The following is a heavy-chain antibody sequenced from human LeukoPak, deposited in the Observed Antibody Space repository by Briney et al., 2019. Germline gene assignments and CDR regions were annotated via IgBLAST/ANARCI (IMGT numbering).Heavy chain of an antibody. J-gene: IGHJ4*02. Sequence: PSETLSLTCTVSGGSISSGSYYWSWIRQPAGKGLEWIGRIYTSGSTNYNPSLKSRVTISVDTSKNQFSLKLSSVTAAHTTVYYCERARGYSYGYVDYWGQGTLVTVSS. CDR3: ERARGYSYGYVDY. CDR2: IYTSGST. V-gene: IGHV4-61*02. D-gene: IGHD5-18*01. CDR1: GGSISSGSYY.